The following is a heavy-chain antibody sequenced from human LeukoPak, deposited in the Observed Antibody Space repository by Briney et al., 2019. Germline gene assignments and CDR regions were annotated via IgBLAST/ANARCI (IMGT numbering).Heavy chain of an antibody. J-gene: IGHJ4*02. CDR2: ISGSGGST. CDR1: GFTFSSYA. CDR3: AKTMIVVVITTPFDY. V-gene: IGHV3-23*01. D-gene: IGHD3-22*01. Sequence: PGGSLRLSCAASGFTFSSYAMSWVRQAPGKGLEWVSAISGSGGSTYYADSVKGRFTISRDNSKNTLYLQMNSQRAEDTAVYYCAKTMIVVVITTPFDYWGQGTLVTVSS.